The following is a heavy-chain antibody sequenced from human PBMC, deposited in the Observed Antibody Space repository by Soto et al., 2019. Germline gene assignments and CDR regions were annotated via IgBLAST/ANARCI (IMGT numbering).Heavy chain of an antibody. Sequence: AGGSLRLSCVASGFTFSDYSMNWVRQAPGKGLEWVSSISSSKNYIYYADSLEGRFSISRDITQNSLYLQMNSLRVEDTAVYYCARRRGPERDCSVGSCYSRRDAFDIWGQGSMVTVSS. CDR1: GFTFSDYS. D-gene: IGHD2-15*01. CDR3: ARRRGPERDCSVGSCYSRRDAFDI. V-gene: IGHV3-21*01. J-gene: IGHJ3*02. CDR2: ISSSKNYI.